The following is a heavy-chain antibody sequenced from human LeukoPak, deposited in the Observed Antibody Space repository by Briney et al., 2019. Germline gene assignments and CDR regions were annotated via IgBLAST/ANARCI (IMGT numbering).Heavy chain of an antibody. CDR2: IRYDGSNK. D-gene: IGHD3-10*01. CDR3: AKPEGYYGSGSLFDY. J-gene: IGHJ4*02. CDR1: GLTFSSYG. V-gene: IGHV3-30*02. Sequence: GGSLRLSCAESGLTFSSYGMHWVRQAPGKGLEWVAFIRYDGSNKYYVDSVKGRFTISRDNSKNTLYLQMNSLRVEDTAVYYCAKPEGYYGSGSLFDYWGQGTLVTVSS.